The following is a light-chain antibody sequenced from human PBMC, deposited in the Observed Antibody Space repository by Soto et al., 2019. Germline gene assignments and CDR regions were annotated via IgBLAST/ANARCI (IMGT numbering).Light chain of an antibody. CDR3: QQYVSSPFT. Sequence: EIVMTQSPATLSLSPGERATFSCRASQSVSTNLAWYQQKPGQAPRLLIYSASTRAIGIPDRFSGSGSGTDLTLTISRLEPEDSAVYYCQQYVSSPFTFGPGTKVDIK. J-gene: IGKJ3*01. CDR1: QSVSTN. CDR2: SAS. V-gene: IGKV3-20*01.